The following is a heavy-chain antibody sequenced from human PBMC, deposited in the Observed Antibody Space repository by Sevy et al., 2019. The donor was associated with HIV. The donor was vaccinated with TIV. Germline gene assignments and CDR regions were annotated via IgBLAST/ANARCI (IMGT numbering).Heavy chain of an antibody. CDR1: GYTFTSYA. CDR3: ARDGFTYDSSGYYPLFDY. Sequence: ASVKVSCKASGYTFTSYAMHWVRQAPGQRLEWMGWINAGNGNTKYSQKFQGRVTITRDISASTAYMELSSLRSEDTAVYYCARDGFTYDSSGYYPLFDYWGQGTLVTVSS. V-gene: IGHV1-3*01. J-gene: IGHJ4*02. D-gene: IGHD3-22*01. CDR2: INAGNGNT.